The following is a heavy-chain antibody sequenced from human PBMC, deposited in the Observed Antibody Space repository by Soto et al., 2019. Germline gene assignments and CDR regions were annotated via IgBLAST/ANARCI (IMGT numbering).Heavy chain of an antibody. CDR3: ARSPLSTRSGWFLRDYYDGMDV. D-gene: IGHD6-19*01. V-gene: IGHV1-69*01. CDR1: GGTFSSYA. CDR2: IIPIFGTA. Sequence: QVQLVQSGAEVKKPGSSVKVSCKASGGTFSSYAISWVRQAPGQGLEWMGGIIPIFGTANYAQKFQGRVTITADESTSTAYMELSSLRSEDTAVYYCARSPLSTRSGWFLRDYYDGMDVWGQGTTVTVSS. J-gene: IGHJ6*02.